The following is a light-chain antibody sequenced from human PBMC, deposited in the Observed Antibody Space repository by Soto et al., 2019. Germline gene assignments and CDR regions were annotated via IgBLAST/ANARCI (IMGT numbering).Light chain of an antibody. V-gene: IGLV1-44*01. CDR3: TAWDDSLRAVL. J-gene: IGLJ2*01. CDR1: SSNIGSNT. CDR2: GND. Sequence: QSLLTQPPLASGTPGHRVTISCSGGSSNIGSNTVNWYQHLPGAAPKLLIYGNDQRPSGVPDRFSGSKSGTSVFLAISGLQSEDEADYYCTAWDDSLRAVLFGGGTKLTVL.